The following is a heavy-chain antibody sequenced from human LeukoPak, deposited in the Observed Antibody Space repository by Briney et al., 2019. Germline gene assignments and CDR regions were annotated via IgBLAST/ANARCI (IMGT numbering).Heavy chain of an antibody. D-gene: IGHD3-10*01. CDR1: GYTFSGYH. Sequence: ASVKVSCKASGYTFSGYHIFWVRRAPGQGLEWMGWINPNSGGTSYAPEFQGRLTMTRDTSITTAYMELSTLRSDDTAVYYCALIGDHAWFDPWGQGTLVTVSS. V-gene: IGHV1-2*02. CDR3: ALIGDHAWFDP. CDR2: INPNSGGT. J-gene: IGHJ5*02.